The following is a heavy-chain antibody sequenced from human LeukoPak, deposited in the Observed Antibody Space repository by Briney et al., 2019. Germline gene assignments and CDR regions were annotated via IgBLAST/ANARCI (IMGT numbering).Heavy chain of an antibody. J-gene: IGHJ4*02. Sequence: GRSLRLSCAASGFPFNAYWMHWVRQAPGKGLVWVSRINSDGSATAYADSVKGRFTISRDNAENTLYLQMNSLRAEDTAVYYCARGTAGYHSSYFDYWGQGTLVTVSS. V-gene: IGHV3-74*01. CDR2: INSDGSAT. D-gene: IGHD3-16*02. CDR1: GFPFNAYW. CDR3: ARGTAGYHSSYFDY.